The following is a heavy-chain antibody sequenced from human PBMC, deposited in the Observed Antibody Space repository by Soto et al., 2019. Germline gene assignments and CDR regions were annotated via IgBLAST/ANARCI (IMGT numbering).Heavy chain of an antibody. CDR3: ARTDRDFYGLDV. Sequence: EVQLLESGRGLVQPGGSLRLSCGASGFTFRHYDMHWVRQGTGKGLEWVSGISAAGDRDYADTVEGRFTISRENAQNAFILQMNSIIVGDTAVYYCARTDRDFYGLDVWGQGPTVIVS. CDR2: ISAAGDR. CDR1: GFTFRHYD. J-gene: IGHJ6*02. V-gene: IGHV3-13*05.